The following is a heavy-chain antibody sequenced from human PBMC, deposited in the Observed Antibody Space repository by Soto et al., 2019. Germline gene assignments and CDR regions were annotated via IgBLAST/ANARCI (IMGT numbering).Heavy chain of an antibody. J-gene: IGHJ6*02. CDR2: IIPIFGTA. CDR3: ARDLSFPLWLYYYYGMDV. Sequence: SVEVSCKXSGGTFSSYAISWVRQAPGQGLEWMGGIIPIFGTANYAQKFQGRVTITADESTSTAYMELSSLRSEDTAVYYCARDLSFPLWLYYYYGMDVWGQGTTVTVSS. V-gene: IGHV1-69*13. CDR1: GGTFSSYA. D-gene: IGHD2-21*01.